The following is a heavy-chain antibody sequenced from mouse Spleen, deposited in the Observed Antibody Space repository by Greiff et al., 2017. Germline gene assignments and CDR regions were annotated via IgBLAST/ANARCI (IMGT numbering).Heavy chain of an antibody. V-gene: IGHV1-72*01. J-gene: IGHJ1*01. CDR3: ARSGYGNYHWYFDV. CDR1: GYTFTIYW. Sequence: QVQLKQPGAELVKPGASVKLSCKASGYTFTIYWMHWVKQRPGRGLEWIGRIDPNSGGTKYNEKFKSKATLTVDKPSSTAYMQLSSLTSEDSAVYYCARSGYGNYHWYFDVWGAGTTVTVSS. D-gene: IGHD2-10*02. CDR2: IDPNSGGT.